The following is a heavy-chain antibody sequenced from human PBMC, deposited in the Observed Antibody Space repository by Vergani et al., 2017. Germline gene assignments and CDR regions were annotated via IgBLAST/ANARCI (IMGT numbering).Heavy chain of an antibody. D-gene: IGHD1-7*01. V-gene: IGHV3-9*01. Sequence: EVQLVESGGGLVQPGRSLGLSCAASGFTFDDYAMHWVRQAPGKGLEWVSGISWNSGSIGYADSVKGRFTISRDNAKNSLYLQMNSLRAEDTAVYYCARGGRAITGTTDYYYGMDVWGQGTTVTVSS. CDR2: ISWNSGSI. CDR1: GFTFDDYA. J-gene: IGHJ6*02. CDR3: ARGGRAITGTTDYYYGMDV.